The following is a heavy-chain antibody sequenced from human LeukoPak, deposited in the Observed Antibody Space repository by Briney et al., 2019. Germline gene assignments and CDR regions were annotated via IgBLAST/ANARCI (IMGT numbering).Heavy chain of an antibody. CDR2: IYYSGNN. J-gene: IGHJ4*02. Sequence: SETLSLTCTVSGGSITSYYWSWIRQPPGKGLEWIGYIYYSGNNNYNPSLKSRVTMSVDTSKNQFSLMLSSVTAADTAVYYCAINYGDYPPDFWGQGTLVTVSS. V-gene: IGHV4-59*01. D-gene: IGHD4-17*01. CDR1: GGSITSYY. CDR3: AINYGDYPPDF.